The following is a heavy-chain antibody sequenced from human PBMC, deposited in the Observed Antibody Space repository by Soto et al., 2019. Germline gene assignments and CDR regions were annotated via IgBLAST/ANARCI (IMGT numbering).Heavy chain of an antibody. J-gene: IGHJ4*02. Sequence: QVQLVQSGAEVKKPGSSVKVSCKASGGTFSSYTISWVRQAPGQGLEWMGRIIPILGIANYAQKFQGRVTITADKSTSTAYMELRSLRSESTAVYYCESEAAVAKENDYWGQGTLVTVGS. CDR3: ESEAAVAKENDY. V-gene: IGHV1-69*02. CDR2: IIPILGIA. D-gene: IGHD6-19*01. CDR1: GGTFSSYT.